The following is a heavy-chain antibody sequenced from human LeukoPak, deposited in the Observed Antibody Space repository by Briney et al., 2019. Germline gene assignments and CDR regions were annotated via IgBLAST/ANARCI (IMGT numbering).Heavy chain of an antibody. CDR2: IYYSGST. V-gene: IGHV4-59*01. Sequence: PSETLSLTCTVSGGSISSYYWSWIRQPPGKGLEWVGYIYYSGSTNYNPSLKRRVTISVDTSKNQFSLKLSSVTAADTAVYYCARDSSTYYYDSSGYYYFSDGAFDIWGQGTMVTVSS. CDR3: ARDSSTYYYDSSGYYYFSDGAFDI. CDR1: GGSISSYY. J-gene: IGHJ3*02. D-gene: IGHD3-22*01.